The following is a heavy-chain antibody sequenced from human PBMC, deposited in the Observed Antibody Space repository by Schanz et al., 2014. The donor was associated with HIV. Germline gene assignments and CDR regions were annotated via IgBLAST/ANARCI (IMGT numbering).Heavy chain of an antibody. D-gene: IGHD2-15*01. CDR1: GFTFSTYA. Sequence: VQLVESGGGVVQPGRSLRLSCVASGFTFSTYAMHWVRQAPGKGLEWVSSITDSGDKTDYTDSVKGRFTISRDNSRNTLFLQTDSLRVDDTAVYYCAQMGAFAAFDIWGQGSLVTVSS. CDR2: ITDSGDKT. V-gene: IGHV3-23*04. J-gene: IGHJ4*02. CDR3: AQMGAFAAFDI.